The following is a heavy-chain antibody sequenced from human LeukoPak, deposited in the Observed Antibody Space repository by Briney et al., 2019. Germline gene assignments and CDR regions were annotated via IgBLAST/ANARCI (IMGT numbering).Heavy chain of an antibody. V-gene: IGHV3-53*01. D-gene: IGHD2-2*01. CDR3: ATAPSSIFDY. J-gene: IGHJ4*02. CDR1: GFSVGNNY. Sequence: QAGGSLRLSCAASGFSVGNNYMSWVRQAPGKGLEWVSVIYSRGATYYADSVKGRFTISRGSSKNTLYLQMNSLGAEDTAVYYCATAPSSIFDYWGQGTLVTVSS. CDR2: IYSRGAT.